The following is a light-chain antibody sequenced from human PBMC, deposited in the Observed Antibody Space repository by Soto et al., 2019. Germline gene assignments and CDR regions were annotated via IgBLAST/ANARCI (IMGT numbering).Light chain of an antibody. CDR3: QQYGSSST. CDR1: QGISKW. Sequence: DIQMTQSPSTLSASVGDRVTITCRASQGISKWLAWYQQKPGKAPKLLVYDASSLDGGVPSRFCGSGSGTDFSLTISGLQPDDFGTYYCQQYGSSSTFGQGTKMEIK. CDR2: DAS. V-gene: IGKV1-5*01. J-gene: IGKJ2*01.